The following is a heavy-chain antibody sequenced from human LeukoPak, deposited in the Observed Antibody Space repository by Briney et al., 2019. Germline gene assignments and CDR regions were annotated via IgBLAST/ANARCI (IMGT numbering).Heavy chain of an antibody. CDR2: MNPNSGNA. CDR1: GYTFTSCD. CDR3: TRGSSGRRVN. Sequence: ASVTLRLKASGYTFTSCDINWVRQATGQGLEWMGWMNPNSGNAGYGKSFQGRITMTRDISIGTAYMELSNLTSEDTAIYYCTRGSSGRRVNWGHRTLLTVSA. V-gene: IGHV1-8*01. J-gene: IGHJ4*01. D-gene: IGHD5-12*01.